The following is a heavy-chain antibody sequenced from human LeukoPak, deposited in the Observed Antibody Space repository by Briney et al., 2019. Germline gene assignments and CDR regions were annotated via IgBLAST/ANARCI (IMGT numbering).Heavy chain of an antibody. Sequence: GGSLRLSCAASGFTFSIYAMHWVRQAPGKGLEWVAVISYDGSNKYYADSVKGRFTISRDNSKNTLYLQMNSLRAEDTAVYYCARSGLRSAFDIWGQGTMVTVSS. V-gene: IGHV3-30-3*01. D-gene: IGHD3-10*01. CDR2: ISYDGSNK. CDR3: ARSGLRSAFDI. J-gene: IGHJ3*02. CDR1: GFTFSIYA.